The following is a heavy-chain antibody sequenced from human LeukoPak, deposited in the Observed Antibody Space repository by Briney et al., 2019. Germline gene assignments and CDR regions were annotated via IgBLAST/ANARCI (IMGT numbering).Heavy chain of an antibody. CDR2: ISNSGSDT. J-gene: IGHJ6*03. CDR3: ARDSSSYYYYYYMDV. D-gene: IGHD6-6*01. V-gene: IGHV3-11*06. CDR1: GFTFSDYY. Sequence: SGGSLRLSCAASGFTFSDYYMSWIRQAPGKGLEWVSYISNSGSDTYYADSVKGRFTISRDNAKNTLYLQMNSLRAEDTAVYYCARDSSSYYYYYYMDVWGKGTTVTISS.